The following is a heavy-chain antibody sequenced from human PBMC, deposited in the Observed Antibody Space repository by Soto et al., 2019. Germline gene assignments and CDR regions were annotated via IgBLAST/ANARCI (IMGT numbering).Heavy chain of an antibody. D-gene: IGHD6-25*01. Sequence: QVQLVQSGAEVKKPGAPVKVSCKASGYTFTSYGISWVRQSPGQGLGWMGWISAYNGNTNYAQKLQGRVTITTDTSTSTAYRKLRSLRPDDTAVYYCARDTRGYSSGFDYWVEGTLGTVSS. J-gene: IGHJ4*02. CDR3: ARDTRGYSSGFDY. V-gene: IGHV1-18*01. CDR1: GYTFTSYG. CDR2: ISAYNGNT.